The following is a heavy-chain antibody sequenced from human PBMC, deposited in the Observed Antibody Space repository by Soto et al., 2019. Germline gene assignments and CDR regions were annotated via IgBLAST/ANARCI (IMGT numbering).Heavy chain of an antibody. Sequence: AESLKISCKRSGYSFTSYWIGWVRQMPGKGLEWMGIIYPGDSDTRYSPSFQGQVTISADKSISTAYLQWSSLKASDTAMYYCARIIAVAGTDAFAIWGQGTMVTVSS. D-gene: IGHD6-19*01. V-gene: IGHV5-51*01. CDR2: IYPGDSDT. J-gene: IGHJ3*02. CDR1: GYSFTSYW. CDR3: ARIIAVAGTDAFAI.